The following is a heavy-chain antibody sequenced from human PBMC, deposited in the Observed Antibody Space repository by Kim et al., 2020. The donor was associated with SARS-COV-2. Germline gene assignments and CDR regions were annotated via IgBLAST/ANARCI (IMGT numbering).Heavy chain of an antibody. Sequence: ADSLKGRFTICRDNAKNSLFLQMSSLRADDAAMYYCARVPVGSSSWYYLDYWGQGTLVTVSS. V-gene: IGHV3-11*05. J-gene: IGHJ4*02. D-gene: IGHD6-13*01. CDR3: ARVPVGSSSWYYLDY.